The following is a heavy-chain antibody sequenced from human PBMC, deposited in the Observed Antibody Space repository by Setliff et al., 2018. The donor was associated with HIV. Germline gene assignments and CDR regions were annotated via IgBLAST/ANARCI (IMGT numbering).Heavy chain of an antibody. V-gene: IGHV3-23*01. CDR2: IGSSTGST. Sequence: PGGSLRLSCAASGFAFDNYCMAWVRQAPGKGLEWVSAIGSSTGSTYYADSVKGRFIISRDNSQNTLYLQMNSLRAEDTAVYYCARIYCSSTSCPTHYWGQGTLVTVSS. CDR1: GFAFDNYC. J-gene: IGHJ4*02. D-gene: IGHD2-2*01. CDR3: ARIYCSSTSCPTHY.